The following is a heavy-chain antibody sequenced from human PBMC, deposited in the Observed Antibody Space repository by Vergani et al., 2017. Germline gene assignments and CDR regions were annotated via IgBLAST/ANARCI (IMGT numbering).Heavy chain of an antibody. V-gene: IGHV4-4*03. J-gene: IGHJ4*02. CDR3: ARRAGLVVVVAAPFDY. CDR2: IYHSGST. D-gene: IGHD2-15*01. Sequence: QVQLQESGPGLVKPPGTLSLTCAVSGGSISSSNGWSWVRQPPGKGLEWIGEIYHSGSTNYNPSLKSRVTISVDQSTNQFSLKLSSVTAADTAVYYCARRAGLVVVVAAPFDYWGQGTLVTVSS. CDR1: GGSISSSNG.